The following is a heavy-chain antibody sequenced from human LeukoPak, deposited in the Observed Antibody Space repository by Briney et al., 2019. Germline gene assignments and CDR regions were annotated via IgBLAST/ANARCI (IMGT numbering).Heavy chain of an antibody. J-gene: IGHJ6*02. D-gene: IGHD2-21*02. CDR3: ARGDHVVVVTANPDYYGMDV. V-gene: IGHV1-69*04. CDR1: GATFSTYA. Sequence: GASVKVSCKASGATFSTYAFSWVRQAPGQGLEWMGRIIPILGIANYAQKFQGRVTITADKSASTAYMELSSLRSEDTAVYYCARGDHVVVVTANPDYYGMDVWGQGTTVTVSS. CDR2: IIPILGIA.